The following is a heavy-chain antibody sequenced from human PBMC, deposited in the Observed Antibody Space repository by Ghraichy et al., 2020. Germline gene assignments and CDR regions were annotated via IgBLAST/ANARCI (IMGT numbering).Heavy chain of an antibody. CDR2: ISHDGINK. J-gene: IGHJ4*02. Sequence: GGSLRLSCVASKFTFNNYAMHWVRQAPGKGLEWVAVISHDGINKYYADSVKGRFTISRDNSKNTLYLQMNSLRAEDSAVYYCAKGLQLILQKSPFDYWGQGTLVTVSS. CDR1: KFTFNNYA. V-gene: IGHV3-30*18. D-gene: IGHD6-13*01. CDR3: AKGLQLILQKSPFDY.